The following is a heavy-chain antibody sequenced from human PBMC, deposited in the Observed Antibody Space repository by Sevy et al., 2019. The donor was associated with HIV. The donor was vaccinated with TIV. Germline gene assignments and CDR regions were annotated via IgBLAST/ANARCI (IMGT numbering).Heavy chain of an antibody. V-gene: IGHV3-7*01. J-gene: IGHJ5*02. CDR3: ATSGGET. Sequence: GGSLRLSCAASGFTFSSYWMNWIRQAPGKGLEWVANIKQDGSGKYYVDSVKGRFTISRDNAKNSLYLEMNTLGAEDTAVYYCATSGGETWGQGTLVTVSS. CDR2: IKQDGSGK. CDR1: GFTFSSYW. D-gene: IGHD3-16*01.